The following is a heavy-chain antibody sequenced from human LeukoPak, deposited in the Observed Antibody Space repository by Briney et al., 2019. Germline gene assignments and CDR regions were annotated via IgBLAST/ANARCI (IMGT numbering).Heavy chain of an antibody. CDR3: ARAQKVGIFGVAYAYMDV. Sequence: SQTLSLTCNVSGGSISGGGYYWSWIRQHPGKGLEWIGYIYYSGSTYYNPSLKSRVTISVDTSKNQFSLKLSSVTAADTAVYYCARAQKVGIFGVAYAYMDVWGKGTTVTVSS. J-gene: IGHJ6*03. V-gene: IGHV4-31*03. CDR2: IYYSGST. CDR1: GGSISGGGYY. D-gene: IGHD3-3*01.